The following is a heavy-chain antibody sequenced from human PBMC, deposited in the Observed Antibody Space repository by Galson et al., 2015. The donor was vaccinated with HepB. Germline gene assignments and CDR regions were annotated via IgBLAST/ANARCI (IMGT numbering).Heavy chain of an antibody. CDR3: ARDRGCSGGSCYPNWFDP. CDR2: IYTSGST. D-gene: IGHD2-15*01. Sequence: ETLSLTCTVSGGSISSYYWSWIRQPAGKGLEWIGRIYTSGSTNYNPSLKSRVTMSVDTSKNQFSLKLSSVTAADTAVYYCARDRGCSGGSCYPNWFDPWGQGTLVTVSS. V-gene: IGHV4-4*07. J-gene: IGHJ5*02. CDR1: GGSISSYY.